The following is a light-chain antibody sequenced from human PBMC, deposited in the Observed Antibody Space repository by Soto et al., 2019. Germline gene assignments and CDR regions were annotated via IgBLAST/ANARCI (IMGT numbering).Light chain of an antibody. CDR1: QSISIS. J-gene: IGKJ5*01. Sequence: DIPMTQSPSSLSASVGDRVPITCRASQSISISLNWYQLKPGKAPNLLMYGASYLKSGVPTRFSGSGSGTDFTLTISSLQPEDFTTYYCQHTYTTTEITFGQGTRLGIK. CDR3: QHTYTTTEIT. CDR2: GAS. V-gene: IGKV1-39*01.